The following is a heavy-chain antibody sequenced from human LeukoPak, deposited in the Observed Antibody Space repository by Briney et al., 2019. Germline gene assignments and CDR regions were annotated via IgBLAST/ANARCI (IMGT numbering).Heavy chain of an antibody. CDR1: GFTVSSNY. J-gene: IGHJ4*02. V-gene: IGHV3-53*05. CDR2: IYSGGST. Sequence: PGGSLRLSCAASGFTVSSNYMSWVRQAPGKGLEWVSVIYSGGSTYYADSVKGRFTISRDNSKNTLYLQMNSLRAEDTAVYYCAKDGVWFGELSSSTHFDYWGQGTLVTVSS. CDR3: AKDGVWFGELSSSTHFDY. D-gene: IGHD3-10*01.